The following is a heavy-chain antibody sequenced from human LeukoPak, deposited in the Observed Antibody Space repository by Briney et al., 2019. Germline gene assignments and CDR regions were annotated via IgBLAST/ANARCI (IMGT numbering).Heavy chain of an antibody. CDR2: IIPIFGTA. D-gene: IGHD5-18*01. CDR1: GGTFSSYA. J-gene: IGHJ6*02. Sequence: SVKVSCKASGGTFSSYAISWVRQAPGQGLEWMGGIIPIFGTANYAQKFQGRVTITADESTSTAYMELSSLRSEDTAVYYCARDSRGYSYGLRRYYYYYGMDVWGQGTTVTVSS. V-gene: IGHV1-69*13. CDR3: ARDSRGYSYGLRRYYYYYGMDV.